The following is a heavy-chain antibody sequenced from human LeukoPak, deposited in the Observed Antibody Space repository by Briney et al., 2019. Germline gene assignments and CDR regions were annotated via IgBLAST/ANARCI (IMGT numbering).Heavy chain of an antibody. CDR3: TTVDDDILGRLGAFDI. Sequence: RTGGSLRLSCAASGFTFSNAWMSWVRQAPGKGLEWVGRIKSKTDGGTTDYAAPVKGRFTISRDDSKNTLYLQMNSLKTEDTAVYYCTTVDDDILGRLGAFDIWGQGTMVTVSS. D-gene: IGHD3-9*01. V-gene: IGHV3-15*01. CDR1: GFTFSNAW. CDR2: IKSKTDGGTT. J-gene: IGHJ3*02.